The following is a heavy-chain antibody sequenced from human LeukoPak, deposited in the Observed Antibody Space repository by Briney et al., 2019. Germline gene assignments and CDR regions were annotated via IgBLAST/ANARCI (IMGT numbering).Heavy chain of an antibody. V-gene: IGHV3-30*18. CDR1: GFTFSSYG. CDR3: AKDRSGWVEAFDI. CDR2: ISYDGSNK. J-gene: IGHJ3*02. D-gene: IGHD6-19*01. Sequence: GGSLRLSCAASGFTFSSYGMHWVRQAPGKGLEWVAVISYDGSNKYYAESVKGRFTTSRDNSKNTLYLQMNSLRAEDTAVYYCAKDRSGWVEAFDIWGQGTMVTVSS.